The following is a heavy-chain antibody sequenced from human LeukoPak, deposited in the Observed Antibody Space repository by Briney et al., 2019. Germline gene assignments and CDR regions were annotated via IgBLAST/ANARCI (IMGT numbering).Heavy chain of an antibody. CDR1: GFTFSSYG. D-gene: IGHD4-11*01. Sequence: GRSLRLSCAASGFTFSSYGMHWVRQAPGKGLEWVAVIWSDGSNAFSADSVKGRFTISRDNSKNTLSLHMNSLRAEDTAVYYCAKDLGYSKEYAESWGQGTLVTVSS. CDR2: IWSDGSNA. J-gene: IGHJ5*02. V-gene: IGHV3-33*03. CDR3: AKDLGYSKEYAES.